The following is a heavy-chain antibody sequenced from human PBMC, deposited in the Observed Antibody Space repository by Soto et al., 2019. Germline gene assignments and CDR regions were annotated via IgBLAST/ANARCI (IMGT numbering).Heavy chain of an antibody. Sequence: ASVKVSCKASGYTITGYYMHWVRQEPGQGLEWMGWINPNSGGTNYAQKFQGWVTMTRDTSISTAYMELSRLRSDDTAVYYCARGLIVGATGVFDYWGQGTLVTVSS. CDR3: ARGLIVGATGVFDY. D-gene: IGHD1-26*01. J-gene: IGHJ4*02. V-gene: IGHV1-2*04. CDR2: INPNSGGT. CDR1: GYTITGYY.